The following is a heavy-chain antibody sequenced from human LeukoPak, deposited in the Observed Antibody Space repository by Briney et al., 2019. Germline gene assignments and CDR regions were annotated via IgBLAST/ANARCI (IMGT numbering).Heavy chain of an antibody. CDR3: ARDAGYGGNSWDAFDI. J-gene: IGHJ3*02. CDR1: GYTFTGYY. Sequence: ASVKVSCKASGYTFTGYYMHWVRQAPGQGLEWMGWINPNSGGTNYAQKLQGRVTMTTDTSTSTAYMELRSLRSDDTAVYYCARDAGYGGNSWDAFDIWGQGTMVTVSS. D-gene: IGHD2-21*02. V-gene: IGHV1-2*02. CDR2: INPNSGGT.